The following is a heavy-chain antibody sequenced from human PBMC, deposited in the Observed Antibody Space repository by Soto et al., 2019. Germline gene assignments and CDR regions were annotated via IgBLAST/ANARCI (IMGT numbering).Heavy chain of an antibody. Sequence: SETLSLTCAVYGGSFSGYYWSWIRQPPGKGLEWIGEINHSGSTNYNPSLKSRVTISVDTSKNQFSLKLSSVTAADTAVYYCARAYSSGWFLFSGPRGWFDPWGQGTLVTVSS. CDR1: GGSFSGYY. D-gene: IGHD6-19*01. CDR2: INHSGST. J-gene: IGHJ5*02. V-gene: IGHV4-34*01. CDR3: ARAYSSGWFLFSGPRGWFDP.